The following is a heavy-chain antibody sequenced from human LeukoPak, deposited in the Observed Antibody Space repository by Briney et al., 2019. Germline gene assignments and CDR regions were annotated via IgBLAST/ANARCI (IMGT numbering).Heavy chain of an antibody. D-gene: IGHD3-22*01. CDR3: ARLPNYNDGSGNYSA. V-gene: IGHV3-7*01. CDR2: IRQDGSEK. Sequence: GGSLRLSCAASGFTFSSYWMSWVRQAPGKGLEWVANIRQDGSEKYYVDSVKGRFTISRDNAKNSLYLQMNSLRAEDTAVYYCARLPNYNDGSGNYSAWGQGTLVTVSS. CDR1: GFTFSSYW. J-gene: IGHJ5*02.